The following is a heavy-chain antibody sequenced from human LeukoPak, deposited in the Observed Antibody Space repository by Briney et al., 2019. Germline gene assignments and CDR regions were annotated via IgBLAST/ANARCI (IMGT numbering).Heavy chain of an antibody. J-gene: IGHJ4*02. CDR1: GGSISSSSYY. CDR2: IYYSGST. V-gene: IGHV4-39*01. CDR3: ARHRDHYDSSGVFDY. Sequence: SSETLSLTCTVSGGSISSSSYYWGWIRQPPGRGLEWIGSIYYSGSTYYNPSLKSRVTISVDTSKNQFSLKLSSVTAADTAVYYCARHRDHYDSSGVFDYWGQGTLVTVSS. D-gene: IGHD3-22*01.